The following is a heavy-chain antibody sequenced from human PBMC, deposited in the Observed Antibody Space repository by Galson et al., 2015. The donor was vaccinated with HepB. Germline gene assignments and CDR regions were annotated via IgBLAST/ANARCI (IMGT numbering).Heavy chain of an antibody. CDR1: GFTFSNAW. V-gene: IGHV3-15*01. CDR3: TGHNYYDSSGYYWFDP. J-gene: IGHJ5*02. CDR2: IKSKTDGGTT. Sequence: SLRLSCAASGFTFSNAWMSWVRQAPGKGLEWVGRIKSKTDGGTTDYAAPVKGRFTISRDDSKNTLYLQMNSLKTEDTAVYYCTGHNYYDSSGYYWFDPWGQGTLVTVSS. D-gene: IGHD3-22*01.